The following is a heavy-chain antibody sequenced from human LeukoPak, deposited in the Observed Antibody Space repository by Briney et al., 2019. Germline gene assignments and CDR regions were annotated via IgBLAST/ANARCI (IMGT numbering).Heavy chain of an antibody. CDR1: GYTLTELS. CDR2: FDPEDGET. Sequence: GASVKVSCKVSGYTLTELSMHWVRQAPGKGLEWMGGFDPEDGETIYAQKFQGRVTMTEGTSTDTAYMELSSLRSEDTAVYYCATVGVVAAMGGPADAFDIWGQGTMVTVSS. CDR3: ATVGVVAAMGGPADAFDI. J-gene: IGHJ3*02. V-gene: IGHV1-24*01. D-gene: IGHD2-15*01.